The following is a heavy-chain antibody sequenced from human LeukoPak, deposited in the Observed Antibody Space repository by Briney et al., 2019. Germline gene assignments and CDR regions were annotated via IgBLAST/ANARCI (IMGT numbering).Heavy chain of an antibody. CDR2: ISGSGGST. J-gene: IGHJ4*02. CDR1: GFTFSSYA. Sequence: GGSLRLSCAASGFTFSSYAMSWVRQAPGKGLEWVSAISGSGGSTYCADSVKGRFTISRDNSKNTLYLQMNSLRAEDTAVYYCAKARGGYGDWIDYWGQGTLVTVSS. CDR3: AKARGGYGDWIDY. D-gene: IGHD4-17*01. V-gene: IGHV3-23*01.